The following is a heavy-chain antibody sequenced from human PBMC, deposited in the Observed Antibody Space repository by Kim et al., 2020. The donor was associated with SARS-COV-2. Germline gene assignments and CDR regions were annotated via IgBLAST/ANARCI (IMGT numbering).Heavy chain of an antibody. V-gene: IGHV7-4-1*02. CDR2: INTNTGNP. D-gene: IGHD5-18*01. CDR3: AREKYSYGLNWFDP. Sequence: ASVKVSCKASGYTSTSYAMNWLRQAPGQGLEWMGWINTNTGNPTYAQGFTGRFVFSLVTSVSTAYLQISSLKAENTAVYYCAREKYSYGLNWFDPWGQETLVTVSS. J-gene: IGHJ5*02. CDR1: GYTSTSYA.